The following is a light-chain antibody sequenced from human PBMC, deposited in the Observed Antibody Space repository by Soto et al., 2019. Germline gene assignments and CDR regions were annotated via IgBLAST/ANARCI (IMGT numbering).Light chain of an antibody. CDR1: SSDIGAYNY. CDR3: SSLAGSYNLV. CDR2: DVF. J-gene: IGLJ3*02. Sequence: QSALTQPRSVSGSPGQAVTISCTGTSSDIGAYNYVFWYQQYPGKSPKLMIYDVFKRPSGVPARFSASKSGNTASLTITGLQTEDEADYHCSSLAGSYNLVFGGGT. V-gene: IGLV2-11*01.